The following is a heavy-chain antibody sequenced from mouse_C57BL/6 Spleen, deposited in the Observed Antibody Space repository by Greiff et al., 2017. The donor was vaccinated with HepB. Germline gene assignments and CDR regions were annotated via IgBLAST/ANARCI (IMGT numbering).Heavy chain of an antibody. J-gene: IGHJ2*01. CDR1: GYAFSSSW. D-gene: IGHD2-3*01. Sequence: VQLQQPGPELVKPGASVKISCKASGYAFSSSWMNWVKQRPGKGLEWIGRIYPGDGDTNYNGKFKGKATLTADKSSSTAYMQLSSLTSEDSAVYFCARSGGVEDCYYGFDYWGQGTTLTVSS. CDR2: IYPGDGDT. V-gene: IGHV1-82*01. CDR3: ARSGGVEDCYYGFDY.